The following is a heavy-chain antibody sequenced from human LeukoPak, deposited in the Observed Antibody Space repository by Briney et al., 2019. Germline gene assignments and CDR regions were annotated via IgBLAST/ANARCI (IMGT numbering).Heavy chain of an antibody. D-gene: IGHD2-2*01. J-gene: IGHJ5*02. CDR3: ARGWGSTSSNYFDP. Sequence: PSETLSLTCAVSGGSISSYYWSWIRQPAGKGLEWIGRIYTSGSTSYNPSLKSRVTISMDTSKNQFSLNLNSVTAADTAVYFCARGWGSTSSNYFDPWGQGTLVTVSS. V-gene: IGHV4-4*07. CDR2: IYTSGST. CDR1: GGSISSYY.